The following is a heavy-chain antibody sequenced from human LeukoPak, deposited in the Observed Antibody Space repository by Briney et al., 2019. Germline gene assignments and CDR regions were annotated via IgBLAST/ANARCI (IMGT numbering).Heavy chain of an antibody. Sequence: PGRSLRLSCAASGFTFDDYAMHWVRQAPGKGLEWVSGISWNSGSIGYADSVKGRFTISRDNAKNSLYLQMNSLRAEDMALYYCAKDRGLDYKGYFDYWGQGTLVTVSS. CDR2: ISWNSGSI. CDR3: AKDRGLDYKGYFDY. CDR1: GFTFDDYA. V-gene: IGHV3-9*03. J-gene: IGHJ4*02. D-gene: IGHD4-11*01.